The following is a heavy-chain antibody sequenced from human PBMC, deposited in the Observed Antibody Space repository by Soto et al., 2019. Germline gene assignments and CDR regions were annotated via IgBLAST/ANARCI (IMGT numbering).Heavy chain of an antibody. CDR2: IIPILGIA. CDR3: ASVDDYYYYYMDV. Sequence: ASVKVSCKASGGTFSSYTISWVRQAPGQGLEWMGRIIPILGIANYAQKFQGRVTITADKSTSTAYMELSSLRSEDTAVYYCASVDDYYYYYMDVWGKGXTVTVSS. CDR1: GGTFSSYT. D-gene: IGHD5-12*01. J-gene: IGHJ6*03. V-gene: IGHV1-69*02.